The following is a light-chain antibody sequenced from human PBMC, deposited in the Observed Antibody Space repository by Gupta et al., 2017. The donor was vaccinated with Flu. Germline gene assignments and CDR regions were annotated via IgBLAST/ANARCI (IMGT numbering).Light chain of an antibody. CDR3: QSYDISLSGWV. Sequence: QSGLTPPPAASGAPGQRPTISCTGSSSNRGAGYDVHWYQQFPGKAPKLLIYGNNHRPSGVPDRFSGSKSGTSASLAITGLQADDEADYFCQSYDISLSGWVFGGGTKLTVL. J-gene: IGLJ3*02. V-gene: IGLV1-40*01. CDR2: GNN. CDR1: SSNRGAGYD.